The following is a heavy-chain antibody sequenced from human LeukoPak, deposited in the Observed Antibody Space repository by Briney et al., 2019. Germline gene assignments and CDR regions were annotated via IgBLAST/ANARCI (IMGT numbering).Heavy chain of an antibody. J-gene: IGHJ2*01. Sequence: GESLKISCAASGYTFINYWIGWARQMPGKGLEWMGNIFPDDSDATYSPSFQGQVTLSADKSISTAYLHWSSLKASDTAIYYCARRVDWYFDLWGRGTLVTVSS. V-gene: IGHV5-51*01. CDR2: IFPDDSDA. CDR1: GYTFINYW. CDR3: ARRVDWYFDL.